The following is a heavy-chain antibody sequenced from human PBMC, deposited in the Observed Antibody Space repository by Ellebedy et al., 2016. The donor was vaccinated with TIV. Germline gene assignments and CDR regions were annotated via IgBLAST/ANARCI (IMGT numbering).Heavy chain of an antibody. V-gene: IGHV5-10-1*01. D-gene: IGHD7-27*01. Sequence: GESLKISXKGSGYNFPLYWITWVRQMPGKGLEWMGRIDPNDPSASHRTYNPSFQGHVTISVDKSITTAYLQWSSLKASDTAMYYCARHELGSNAAFDYWGQGTLVTVSS. CDR1: GYNFPLYW. CDR3: ARHELGSNAAFDY. J-gene: IGHJ4*02. CDR2: IDPNDPSASHR.